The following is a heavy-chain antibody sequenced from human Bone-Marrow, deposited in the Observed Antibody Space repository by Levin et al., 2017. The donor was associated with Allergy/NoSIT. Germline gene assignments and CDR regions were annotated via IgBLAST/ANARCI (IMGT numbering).Heavy chain of an antibody. Sequence: PGGSLRLSCAASGFTFRHYTMNWVRQAPGKGLEWVSCITSSGDSTYYADSVKGRFPISRDNAKNSLYLQLNRLRDEDTAMYYCARDPARGYYDSSGYSGDHWGQGTLVTVSS. J-gene: IGHJ4*02. V-gene: IGHV3-48*02. CDR3: ARDPARGYYDSSGYSGDH. CDR2: ITSSGDST. D-gene: IGHD3-22*01. CDR1: GFTFRHYT.